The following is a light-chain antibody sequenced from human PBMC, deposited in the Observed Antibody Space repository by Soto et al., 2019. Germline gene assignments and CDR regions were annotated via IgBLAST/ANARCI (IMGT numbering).Light chain of an antibody. Sequence: QSALTQPASVSGSPGQSITISCTGTSSDVGGYNYVSWYQQHPGKAPKLMIYDVSNRPSGVSNRFSGSKSGNMASLTISGLQAEDEADYYCSSYTSSSRVFGGGTKVTVL. J-gene: IGLJ2*01. CDR3: SSYTSSSRV. CDR2: DVS. CDR1: SSDVGGYNY. V-gene: IGLV2-14*01.